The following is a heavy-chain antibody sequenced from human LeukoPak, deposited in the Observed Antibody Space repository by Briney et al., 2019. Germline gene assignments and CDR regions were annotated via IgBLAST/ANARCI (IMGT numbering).Heavy chain of an antibody. CDR2: INHSGST. V-gene: IGHV4-34*01. CDR1: GGSFSGYY. CDR3: ASGRRGDYFDY. J-gene: IGHJ4*02. D-gene: IGHD4-17*01. Sequence: PSETLSLTCAVYGGSFSGYYWSWIRQPPGKGLEWIGEINHSGSTYYNPSLKSRVTISVDRSKNQFSLKLSSVTAADTAVYYCASGRRGDYFDYWGQGTLVTVSS.